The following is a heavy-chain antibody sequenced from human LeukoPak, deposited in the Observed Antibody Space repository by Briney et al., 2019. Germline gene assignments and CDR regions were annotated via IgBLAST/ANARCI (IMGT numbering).Heavy chain of an antibody. J-gene: IGHJ4*02. D-gene: IGHD3-22*01. CDR3: VFFYYDSSGYYG. V-gene: IGHV3-23*01. Sequence: GGSLRLSCAASGFTFSSYAMSWVRQAPGKGLEWVSAIRGSGGSTYYTDYVKGRFTISRDNSKNTVSLQMNSLRAEDTAIYYCVFFYYDSSGYYGWGQGTLVTVHS. CDR1: GFTFSSYA. CDR2: IRGSGGST.